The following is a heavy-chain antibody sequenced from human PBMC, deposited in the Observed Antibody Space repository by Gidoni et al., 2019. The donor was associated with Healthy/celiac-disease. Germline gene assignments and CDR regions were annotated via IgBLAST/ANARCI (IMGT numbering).Heavy chain of an antibody. CDR2: INAGNGNT. D-gene: IGHD5-18*01. V-gene: IGHV1-3*01. J-gene: IGHJ4*02. CDR1: GYTFTSYA. CDR3: AREFYGYSYGQPDLSPYFDY. Sequence: QVQLVQSGAEVKKPGASVKFSCKASGYTFTSYAMHWVRQAPGQRLEWMGWINAGNGNTKYSQKFQGRVTITRDTSASTAYMELSSLRSEDTAVYYCAREFYGYSYGQPDLSPYFDYWGQGTLVTVSS.